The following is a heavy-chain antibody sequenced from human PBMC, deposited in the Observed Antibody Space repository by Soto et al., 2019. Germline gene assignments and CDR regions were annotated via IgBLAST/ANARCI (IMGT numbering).Heavy chain of an antibody. CDR3: ATHSSNSSIWFHP. J-gene: IGHJ5*02. CDR1: GYSFTSHG. D-gene: IGHD2-2*01. CDR2: VSGYNGIT. V-gene: IGHV1-18*04. Sequence: GASVKVSCKASGYSFTSHGFSWVRQAPGQGLEWMAWVSGYNGITDIPQKFQGRVTLTIEPTTNTAYMELRSLRSDDTAVYFCATHSSNSSIWFHPWGQGTRVSVSS.